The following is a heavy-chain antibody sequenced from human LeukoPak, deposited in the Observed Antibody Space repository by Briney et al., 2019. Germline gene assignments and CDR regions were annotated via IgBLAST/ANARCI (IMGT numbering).Heavy chain of an antibody. CDR2: IIPIFGTA. D-gene: IGHD6-19*01. J-gene: IGHJ4*02. CDR1: GGTFSSYA. V-gene: IGHV1-69*05. Sequence: SVKVSCKASGGTFSSYAISWLRQAPGQGLEWMGGIIPIFGTANYAQKFQSRVTITTDESTCTAYMELSSLGSEDSAVYYCAREYSSGWWDYWGQGTLVTVSS. CDR3: AREYSSGWWDY.